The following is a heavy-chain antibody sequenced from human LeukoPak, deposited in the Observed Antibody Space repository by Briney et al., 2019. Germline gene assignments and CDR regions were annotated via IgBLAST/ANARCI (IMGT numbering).Heavy chain of an antibody. J-gene: IGHJ4*02. Sequence: ASVKVSCKASGYTFTSYGIIWVRQAPGQGLECMGWISGFNGNTNYAQKFQGRVTMTTDTSTSTAYMELRSLRSDDTAVYYCARDTDYVWGSYPPPSGYWGQGTLVTVSS. CDR1: GYTFTSYG. CDR2: ISGFNGNT. V-gene: IGHV1-18*01. CDR3: ARDTDYVWGSYPPPSGY. D-gene: IGHD3-16*02.